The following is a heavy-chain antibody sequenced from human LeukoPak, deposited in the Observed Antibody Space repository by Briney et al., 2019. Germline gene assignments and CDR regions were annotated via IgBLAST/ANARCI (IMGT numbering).Heavy chain of an antibody. D-gene: IGHD3-22*01. Sequence: ASVKVSCKASGGTFSSYAISWVRQAPGQGREWMGRIIPIFGTANYAQKFQGRVTITADKSTSTAYMELSSLRSEDTAVYYCARAYDSSDAFDIWGQGTMVTVSS. V-gene: IGHV1-69*06. CDR3: ARAYDSSDAFDI. CDR2: IIPIFGTA. J-gene: IGHJ3*02. CDR1: GGTFSSYA.